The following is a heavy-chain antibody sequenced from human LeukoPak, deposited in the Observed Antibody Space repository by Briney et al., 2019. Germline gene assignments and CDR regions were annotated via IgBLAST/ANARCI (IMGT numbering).Heavy chain of an antibody. Sequence: GGSLRLSCAASGFTFSSYAMSWVRQAPGKGLEWVSAISGSGGSTYYADSVKGRFTISRDNSKNTLYLQMNSLRAEDTAVYYCARLRIVVPAALPEYYFDYWGQGTLVTVSS. CDR1: GFTFSSYA. CDR2: ISGSGGST. J-gene: IGHJ4*02. D-gene: IGHD2-2*02. CDR3: ARLRIVVPAALPEYYFDY. V-gene: IGHV3-23*01.